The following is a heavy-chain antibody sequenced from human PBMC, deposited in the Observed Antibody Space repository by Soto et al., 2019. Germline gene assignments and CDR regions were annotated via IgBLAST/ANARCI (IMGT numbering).Heavy chain of an antibody. J-gene: IGHJ6*03. V-gene: IGHV3-15*01. Sequence: PGGSLRLSCAASGFTFSNAWMSWVRQAPGKGLEWVGRIKSKTDGGTTDYAAPVKGRFTISRDDSKNTLYLQMNSLKTEDTAVYYCTTDYGDYGDYYYYYMDVWGKGTTVTVSS. CDR1: GFTFSNAW. CDR3: TTDYGDYGDYYYYYMDV. CDR2: IKSKTDGGTT. D-gene: IGHD4-17*01.